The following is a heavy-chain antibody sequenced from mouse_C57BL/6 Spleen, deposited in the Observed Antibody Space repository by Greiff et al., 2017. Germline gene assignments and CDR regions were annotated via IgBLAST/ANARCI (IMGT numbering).Heavy chain of an antibody. CDR1: GIDFSRYW. CDR3: ARRENWALYWYFDV. CDR2: INPDSSTI. J-gene: IGHJ1*03. Sequence: EVKLVESGGGLVQPGGSLKLSCAASGIDFSRYWMSWVRRAPGKGLEWIGEINPDSSTINYAPSLKDKFIISRDNAKNTLYLQMSKVRSENTALYDCARRENWALYWYFDVWGTGTTVTVSS. V-gene: IGHV4-1*01. D-gene: IGHD4-1*01.